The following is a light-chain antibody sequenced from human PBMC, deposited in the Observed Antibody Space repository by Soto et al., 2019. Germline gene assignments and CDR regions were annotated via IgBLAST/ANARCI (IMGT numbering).Light chain of an antibody. CDR2: DVS. CDR1: SSDVGGYNY. J-gene: IGLJ1*01. V-gene: IGLV2-11*01. CDR3: CSYAGSNYV. Sequence: QSALTQPRSVSGSPGQSVTISCTGTSSDVGGYNYVSWYQQHPDKAPKFMIYDVSKRPSGVPNRFSASKSGNTASLTISGLQAEDEADYYCCSYAGSNYVFGTGTKLTVL.